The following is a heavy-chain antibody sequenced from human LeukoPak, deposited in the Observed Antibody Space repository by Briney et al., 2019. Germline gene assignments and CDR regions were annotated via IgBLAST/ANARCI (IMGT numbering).Heavy chain of an antibody. J-gene: IGHJ4*02. CDR1: GGSISSGGYS. V-gene: IGHV4-30-2*01. Sequence: PSETLSLTCAVSGGSISSGGYSWSWIRQPPGKGLEWIEYIYHSGSTYYNPSLKSRVTISVDRSKNQFSLKLSSVTAADTAVYYCARVPPEDIVLMVYYWGQGTLVTVSS. CDR2: IYHSGST. D-gene: IGHD2-8*01. CDR3: ARVPPEDIVLMVYY.